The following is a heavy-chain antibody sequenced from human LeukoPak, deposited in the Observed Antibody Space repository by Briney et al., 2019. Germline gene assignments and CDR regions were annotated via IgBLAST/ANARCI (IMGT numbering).Heavy chain of an antibody. CDR1: GFTFGRFA. Sequence: GGSLRLSCAVSGFTFGRFAMNWVRQAPGKGLEWVSIISNSGTITSYADSVKGRFTISRDNSKNTVYLQMNTLRAEDTALYYCTTESFHYWGQGSLVAVSS. CDR3: TTESFHY. CDR2: ISNSGTIT. J-gene: IGHJ4*02. D-gene: IGHD3-10*01. V-gene: IGHV3-23*01.